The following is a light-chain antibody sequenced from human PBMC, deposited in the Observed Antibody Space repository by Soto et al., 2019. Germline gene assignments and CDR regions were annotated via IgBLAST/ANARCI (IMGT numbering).Light chain of an antibody. CDR3: KQYYDTPWT. CDR2: WAS. CDR1: QILLYSSNNKNY. J-gene: IGKJ1*01. V-gene: IGKV4-1*01. Sequence: DIVMTQSPDSLAVSLGERATIYCKSSQILLYSSNNKNYLAWYQHRPGQPPKLLISWASTRESGVPDRFTGSGSGTNFTLTISGLQAEDVAVYYCKQYYDTPWTFGQGTKMEIK.